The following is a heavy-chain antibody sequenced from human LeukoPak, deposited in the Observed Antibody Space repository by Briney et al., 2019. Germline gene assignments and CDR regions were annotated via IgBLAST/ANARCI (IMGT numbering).Heavy chain of an antibody. CDR2: IYYSGST. V-gene: IGHV4-30-4*08. Sequence: SETLSLTCAVYGGSFSGYYWSWIRQPPGKGLEWIGYIYYSGSTYYNPSLKSRVTISVDTSKNQFSLKLSSVTAADTAVYYCARGHYFFYWGQGTLVTVSS. CDR1: GGSFSGYY. J-gene: IGHJ4*02. CDR3: ARGHYFFY.